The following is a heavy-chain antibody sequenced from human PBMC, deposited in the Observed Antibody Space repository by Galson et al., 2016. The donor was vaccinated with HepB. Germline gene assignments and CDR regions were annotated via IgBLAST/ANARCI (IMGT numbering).Heavy chain of an antibody. CDR3: TRDQTIRYYDSSGYYQPDAFDM. Sequence: SLILSCAASGFTFSRHWMSWVRQAPGKGLEWVANIKQDGSEKYYVDSVKGRFTLSRDNAKNSVSLQMNSLRAEDTAVYYCTRDQTIRYYDSSGYYQPDAFDMWGQGTMVTVSS. CDR1: GFTFSRHW. V-gene: IGHV3-7*03. CDR2: IKQDGSEK. J-gene: IGHJ3*02. D-gene: IGHD3-22*01.